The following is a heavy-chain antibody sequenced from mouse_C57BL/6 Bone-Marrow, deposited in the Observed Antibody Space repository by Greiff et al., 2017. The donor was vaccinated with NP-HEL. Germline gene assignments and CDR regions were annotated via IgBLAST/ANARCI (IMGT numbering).Heavy chain of an antibody. V-gene: IGHV5-17*01. CDR3: ARPGTLYAMDY. CDR1: GFTFSDYG. D-gene: IGHD3-3*01. CDR2: ISSGSSTI. Sequence: EVKVVESGGGLVKPGGSLKLSCAASGFTFSDYGMHWVRQAPENGLEWVAYISSGSSTIYYADTVKGRFTISRDNAKNTLFLQMTSLRSEDTAMYYCARPGTLYAMDYWGQGTSVTVSS. J-gene: IGHJ4*01.